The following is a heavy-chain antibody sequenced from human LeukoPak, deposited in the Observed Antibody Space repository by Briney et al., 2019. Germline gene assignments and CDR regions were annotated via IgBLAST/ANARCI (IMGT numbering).Heavy chain of an antibody. CDR1: GFTFSSYW. D-gene: IGHD6-6*01. Sequence: PGGSLRLSCAASGFTFSSYWMHWVRQAPGKGLVWVSHINSDGSSTTYADSVKGRFTISRDNAKNTLYLQMNSLRAEDRAVYYCARDGHTSSFVYWGQGTLVTVSS. V-gene: IGHV3-74*01. J-gene: IGHJ4*02. CDR2: INSDGSST. CDR3: ARDGHTSSFVY.